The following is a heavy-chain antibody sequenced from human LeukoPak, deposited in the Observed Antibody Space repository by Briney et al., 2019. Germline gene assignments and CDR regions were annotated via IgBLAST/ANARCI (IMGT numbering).Heavy chain of an antibody. Sequence: PGGSLRLSCAASGFTFSSYAMSWVRQAPGKGLEWVSAISGSGGSTYYADSVKGRFTISRDNSKNTLYLQMNSLRAEDTAVYYCARDPEAAGYFDYWGQGTLVTVSS. CDR2: ISGSGGST. V-gene: IGHV3-23*01. CDR3: ARDPEAAGYFDY. D-gene: IGHD6-13*01. J-gene: IGHJ4*02. CDR1: GFTFSSYA.